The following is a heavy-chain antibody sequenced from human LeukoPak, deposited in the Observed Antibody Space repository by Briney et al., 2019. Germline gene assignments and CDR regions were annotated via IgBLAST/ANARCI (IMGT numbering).Heavy chain of an antibody. V-gene: IGHV1-46*01. J-gene: IGHJ5*02. Sequence: APVKVSCKASGYTFTSYYMHWVRQAPGQGLEWMGIINPSGGSTSYAQKFQGRVTMTRDTSTSTVYMELSSLRSEDTAVYYCARDYGDYGGGNWFDPWGQGTLVTVSS. D-gene: IGHD4-17*01. CDR2: INPSGGST. CDR3: ARDYGDYGGGNWFDP. CDR1: GYTFTSYY.